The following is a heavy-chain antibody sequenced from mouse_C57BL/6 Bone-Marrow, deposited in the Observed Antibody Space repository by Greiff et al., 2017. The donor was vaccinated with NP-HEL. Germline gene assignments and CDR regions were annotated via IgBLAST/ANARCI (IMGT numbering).Heavy chain of an antibody. CDR3: TTCPRDYDGGDYARGD. V-gene: IGHV14-4*01. D-gene: IGHD2-4*01. J-gene: IGHJ4*01. Sequence: EVKLVESGAELVRPGASVKLSCTASGFNIKDDYMHWVKQRPEQGLEWIGWIDPENGDTEYASKFQGKATITADTSSNTAYLQLRSLTSEDTAVYDCTTCPRDYDGGDYARGDWGQGTSVTVTS. CDR1: GFNIKDDY. CDR2: IDPENGDT.